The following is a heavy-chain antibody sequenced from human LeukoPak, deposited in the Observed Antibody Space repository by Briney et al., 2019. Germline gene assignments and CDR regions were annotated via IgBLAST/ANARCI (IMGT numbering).Heavy chain of an antibody. Sequence: PGGSLRLSCATSGFTFNNYNMNWVRQAPGRALEWVSSITSSGTYIFYADSVKGRFTIFRDNAKNSLYLQMNSLRAEDTAVYYCARGRRRIAAAGATPPAPYFDYGAREPWSPSPQ. CDR3: ARGRRRIAAAGATPPAPYFDY. CDR1: GFTFNNYN. V-gene: IGHV3-21*01. CDR2: ITSSGTYI. D-gene: IGHD6-13*01. J-gene: IGHJ4*02.